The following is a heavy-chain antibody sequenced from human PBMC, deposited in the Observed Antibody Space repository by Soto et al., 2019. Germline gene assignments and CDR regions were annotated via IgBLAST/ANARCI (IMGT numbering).Heavy chain of an antibody. J-gene: IGHJ6*03. V-gene: IGHV3-23*01. CDR1: GFTFSSYA. CDR3: AKAAAYCSGGSCYSSATFYYYYMDV. CDR2: ISGSGGST. D-gene: IGHD2-15*01. Sequence: GGSLRLSCAASGFTFSSYAMSWVRQAPGKGLEWVSAISGSGGSTYYADSVKGRFTISRDNSKNTLYLQMNSLRAEDTAVYYCAKAAAYCSGGSCYSSATFYYYYMDVWGKGTTVTVSS.